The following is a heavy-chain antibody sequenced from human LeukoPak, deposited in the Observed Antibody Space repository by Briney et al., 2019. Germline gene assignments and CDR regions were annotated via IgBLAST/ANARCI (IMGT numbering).Heavy chain of an antibody. Sequence: GASVKVSCKASGGTFSSYAINWVRQAPGQGLEWMGGLIPIFGTANYAQKFQGRVTITADESTSTAYMELSSLRSEDTAVYYCARNYYYDSSGYYYNYWGQGTQVTVSS. CDR2: LIPIFGTA. V-gene: IGHV1-69*13. CDR3: ARNYYYDSSGYYYNY. CDR1: GGTFSSYA. D-gene: IGHD3-22*01. J-gene: IGHJ4*02.